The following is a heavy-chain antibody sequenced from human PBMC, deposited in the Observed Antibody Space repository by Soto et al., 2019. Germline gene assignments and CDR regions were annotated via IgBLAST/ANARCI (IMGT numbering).Heavy chain of an antibody. CDR3: AKMHYDFWSGYLFDY. D-gene: IGHD3-3*01. Sequence: GGSLRLSCAASGFTFSSYGMHWVRQAPGKGLEWVAVISYDGSNKYSADSVKGRFTISRDNSKNTLYLQMNSLRAEDTPVDYCAKMHYDFWSGYLFDYWGQGTLVTVSS. CDR1: GFTFSSYG. CDR2: ISYDGSNK. J-gene: IGHJ4*02. V-gene: IGHV3-30*18.